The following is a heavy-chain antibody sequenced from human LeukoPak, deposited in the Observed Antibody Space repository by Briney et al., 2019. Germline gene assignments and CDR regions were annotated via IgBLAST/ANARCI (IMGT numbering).Heavy chain of an antibody. CDR2: IYSGGST. Sequence: GGSLRLSCAASGFTFSSNYMSWVRQAPGKGLEWVSVIYSGGSTYYADSVKRRFTISRDNSKNTLYLQMNSLRAEDTAVYYCASAPTTDYCYGMDVWGKGTTVTVSS. J-gene: IGHJ6*04. CDR1: GFTFSSNY. CDR3: ASAPTTDYCYGMDV. V-gene: IGHV3-53*01. D-gene: IGHD1-26*01.